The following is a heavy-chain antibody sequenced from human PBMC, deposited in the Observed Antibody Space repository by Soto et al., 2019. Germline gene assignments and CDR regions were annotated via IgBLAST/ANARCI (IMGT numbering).Heavy chain of an antibody. V-gene: IGHV1-69*02. D-gene: IGHD2-21*01. CDR1: GGTXXTYT. Sequence: QVQVVQSRADVKKPESSVKVSCKPSGGTXXTYTXXXVRLAPGHGLEWMGRFIPILDMANYAQKFQDRVTITADRSTFTAYMELNSLTSDDTAVYYCAITYCRDNSCPRDFDFWGPGTRVTVSS. CDR3: AITYCRDNSCPRDFDF. J-gene: IGHJ4*02. CDR2: FIPILDMA.